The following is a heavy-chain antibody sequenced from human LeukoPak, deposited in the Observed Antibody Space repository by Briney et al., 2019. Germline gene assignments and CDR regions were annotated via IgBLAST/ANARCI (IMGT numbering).Heavy chain of an antibody. V-gene: IGHV3-23*01. D-gene: IGHD4-17*01. CDR3: AKFPSPTVTTDY. CDR2: ISGSGGST. J-gene: IGHJ4*02. Sequence: GGSLRLSCAASGFTFSSYVMSWVRQAPGKGLEWVSAISGSGGSTYYADSVKGRFTISRDNSKNTLYLQMNSLRAEDTAVYYCAKFPSPTVTTDYWGQGTLVTVSS. CDR1: GFTFSSYV.